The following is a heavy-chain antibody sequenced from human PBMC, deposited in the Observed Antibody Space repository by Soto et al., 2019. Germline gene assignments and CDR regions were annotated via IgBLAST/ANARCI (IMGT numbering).Heavy chain of an antibody. CDR3: ARQASTIFGVVKDYYYYYGLDV. CDR1: GYSFTSYW. CDR2: IYPGDSDT. J-gene: IGHJ6*02. V-gene: IGHV5-51*01. D-gene: IGHD3-3*01. Sequence: GESLKISCKASGYSFTSYWIGWVRQTPGKGLEWMGIIYPGDSDTRYSPSFQGQVTISADKSITTAYLQLSSLRASDSAMYYCARQASTIFGVVKDYYYYYGLDVWGQGTTVPVSS.